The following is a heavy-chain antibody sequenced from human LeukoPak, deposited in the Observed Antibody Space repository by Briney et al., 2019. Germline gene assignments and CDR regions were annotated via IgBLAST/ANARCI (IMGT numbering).Heavy chain of an antibody. Sequence: SVKVSCKASGGTFSSYAISWVRQAPGQGLEWMGGIIPIFGTANYAQKFQGRVTITADKSTSTAYMELRSLRSEDTAVYYCARAPYYDSSGYEGGYWGQGTLVTVSS. CDR3: ARAPYYDSSGYEGGY. V-gene: IGHV1-69*06. J-gene: IGHJ4*02. D-gene: IGHD3-22*01. CDR2: IIPIFGTA. CDR1: GGTFSSYA.